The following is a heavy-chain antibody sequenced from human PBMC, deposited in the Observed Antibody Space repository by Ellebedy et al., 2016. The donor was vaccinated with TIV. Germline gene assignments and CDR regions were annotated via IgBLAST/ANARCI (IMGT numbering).Heavy chain of an antibody. V-gene: IGHV3-23*01. J-gene: IGHJ3*02. CDR3: ARDPVGHGPAFDI. CDR1: GLTFSSHA. CDR2: ITERGGNT. Sequence: GESLKISCAASGLTFSSHAMSWVRQAPGKGLEWVSSITERGGNTYYADSVKGRFTISRDTSKNTLYLQMNSLRAEDTAVSYCARDPVGHGPAFDIWGQGTMVTVSS. D-gene: IGHD4-23*01.